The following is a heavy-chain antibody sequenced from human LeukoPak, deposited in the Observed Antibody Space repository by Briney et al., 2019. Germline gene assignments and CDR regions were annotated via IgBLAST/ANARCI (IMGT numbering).Heavy chain of an antibody. V-gene: IGHV1-18*04. CDR3: ARDPAPQSPVPATAPSPYGMDV. CDR1: GYTFTGYY. CDR2: ISAYNGNT. Sequence: GASVKVSCKASGYTFTGYYMHWVRQAPGQGLEWMGWISAYNGNTNYAQKLQGRVTMTTDTSTSTAYMELRSLRSDDTAVYYCARDPAPQSPVPATAPSPYGMDVWGQGTTVTVSS. D-gene: IGHD2-2*01. J-gene: IGHJ6*02.